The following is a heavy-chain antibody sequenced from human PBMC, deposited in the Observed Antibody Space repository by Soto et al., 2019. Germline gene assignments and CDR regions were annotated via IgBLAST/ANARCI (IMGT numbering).Heavy chain of an antibody. D-gene: IGHD3-10*01. V-gene: IGHV4-4*07. CDR3: ARESFEGWFGELGIGYYGMDV. CDR1: GGSISSYY. CDR2: IYTSGST. J-gene: IGHJ6*02. Sequence: VSGGSISSYYWSWIRQPAGKGLEWIGRIYTSGSTNYNPSLKSRVTMSVDTSKNQFSLKLSSVTAADTAVYYCARESFEGWFGELGIGYYGMDVWGQGTTVTVSS.